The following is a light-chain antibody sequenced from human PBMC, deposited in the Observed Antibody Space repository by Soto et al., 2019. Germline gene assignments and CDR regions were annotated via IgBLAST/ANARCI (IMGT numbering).Light chain of an antibody. CDR3: AAWDDSLSVHYV. Sequence: SVLTQPPSASGTPGQRVTISCSGSSSNIGSNYVYWYQQFPGTAPKLLIYRSNQRASGVPDRFSGSKSGTSASLAISGLRSEDEADYYCAAWDDSLSVHYVFETGTKVTVL. J-gene: IGLJ1*01. V-gene: IGLV1-47*01. CDR1: SSNIGSNY. CDR2: RSN.